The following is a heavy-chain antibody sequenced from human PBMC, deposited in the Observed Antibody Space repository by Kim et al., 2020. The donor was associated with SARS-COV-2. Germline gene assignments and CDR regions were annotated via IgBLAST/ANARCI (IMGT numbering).Heavy chain of an antibody. Sequence: SETLSLTCTVSGGSISSGDYYWSWIRQPPGKGLEWIGYIYYSGSTYYNPSLKSRVTISVDTSKNQFSLKLSSVTAADTAVYYCARDRVVTFSLIYYYYGMDVWGQGTPVTVSS. CDR3: ARDRVVTFSLIYYYYGMDV. V-gene: IGHV4-30-4*01. D-gene: IGHD2-15*01. J-gene: IGHJ6*02. CDR2: IYYSGST. CDR1: GGSISSGDYY.